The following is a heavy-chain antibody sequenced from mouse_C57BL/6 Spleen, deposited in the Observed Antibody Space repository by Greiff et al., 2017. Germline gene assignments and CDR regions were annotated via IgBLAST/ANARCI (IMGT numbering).Heavy chain of an antibody. J-gene: IGHJ2*01. CDR1: GYTFTSYW. V-gene: IGHV1-69*01. D-gene: IGHD3-2*01. CDR2: IDPSDSYT. CDR3: AIADSSHFDY. Sequence: QVQLQQPGAELVMPGASVKLSCKASGYTFTSYWMHWVKQRPGQGLEWIGEIDPSDSYTNYNQKFKGKSTLTVDKSSSTAYMQRSSLTSEDSAVYYCAIADSSHFDYWGQGTTLTVSS.